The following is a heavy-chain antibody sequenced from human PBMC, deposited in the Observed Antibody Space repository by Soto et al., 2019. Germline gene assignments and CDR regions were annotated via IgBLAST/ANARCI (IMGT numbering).Heavy chain of an antibody. CDR1: GGSISSYY. D-gene: IGHD5-18*01. CDR2: IYYSGST. V-gene: IGHV4-59*01. J-gene: IGHJ4*02. Sequence: PSETLSLTCTVSGGSISSYYWSWIRQPPGKGLEWIGYIYYSGSTNYNPSLKSRVTISVDTSKNQFSLKLSSVTAADTAVYYCATSQYRYGFFDYWGQGTLVTVSS. CDR3: ATSQYRYGFFDY.